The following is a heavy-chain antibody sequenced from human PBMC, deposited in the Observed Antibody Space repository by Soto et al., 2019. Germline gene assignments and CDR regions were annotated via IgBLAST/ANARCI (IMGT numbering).Heavy chain of an antibody. CDR3: ARDREAARPGWFDP. V-gene: IGHV1-18*04. CDR1: GYTFKTYG. D-gene: IGHD6-6*01. CDR2: ISAYNGNT. Sequence: QVQLVQSGAEVKTPGASVKVSCKASGYTFKTYGLSWVRQAPGQGLEWLGWISAYNGNTNYAQKFRGRVTMTTDTPTSTAYMELRSLRSDDTAVYYCARDREAARPGWFDPWGQGTLVTVSS. J-gene: IGHJ5*02.